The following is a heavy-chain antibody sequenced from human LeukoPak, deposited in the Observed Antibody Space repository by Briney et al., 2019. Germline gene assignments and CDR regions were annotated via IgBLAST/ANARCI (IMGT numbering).Heavy chain of an antibody. Sequence: GGSLRLSCAASGFSFSEYYMTWIRQAPGKGLEWLSYISSGSTYTNYADSVKGLFTISRDNAKNSLYLQMTSLRAEDTAVYYCTRDASGDTSSGPRMDVWGQGTTVTVS. V-gene: IGHV3-11*05. CDR2: ISSGSTYT. CDR1: GFSFSEYY. CDR3: TRDASGDTSSGPRMDV. D-gene: IGHD1-26*01. J-gene: IGHJ6*02.